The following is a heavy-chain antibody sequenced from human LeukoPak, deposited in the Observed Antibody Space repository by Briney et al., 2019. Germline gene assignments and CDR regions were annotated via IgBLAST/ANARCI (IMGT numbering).Heavy chain of an antibody. V-gene: IGHV3-21*01. Sequence: GGSLRLSCAASGLTFSSYSMNWVRQAPGKGLEWVSSISSSSSYIYYADSVKGRFTISRDNAKNSLYLQMNSLRAEDTAVYYCARVQAGDYYDSSGYYSFDYWGQGTLVTVSS. CDR3: ARVQAGDYYDSSGYYSFDY. D-gene: IGHD3-22*01. J-gene: IGHJ4*02. CDR1: GLTFSSYS. CDR2: ISSSSSYI.